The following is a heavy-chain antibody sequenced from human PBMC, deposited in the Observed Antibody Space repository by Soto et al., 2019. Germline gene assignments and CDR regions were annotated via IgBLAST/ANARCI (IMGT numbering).Heavy chain of an antibody. Sequence: SETLSLTCTVSGGSISSGGYYWSWIRQHPGKGLEWIGYIYYSGSTYYNSSLKSRVTISVDTSKNQFSLKLSSVTAADTAVYYCARKKHITILAPFDPWGQGTLVTVSS. J-gene: IGHJ5*02. D-gene: IGHD3-3*01. CDR1: GGSISSGGYY. V-gene: IGHV4-31*02. CDR3: ARKKHITILAPFDP. CDR2: IYYSGST.